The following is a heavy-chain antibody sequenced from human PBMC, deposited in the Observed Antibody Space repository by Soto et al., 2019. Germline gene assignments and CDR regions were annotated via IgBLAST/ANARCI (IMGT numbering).Heavy chain of an antibody. Sequence: ASVKVSCKASGYTFTSYGISWVRQAPGQGLEWMGWISAYNGNTNYAQKLQGRVTMTTNTSRSTAYMELGSLTSEDTAVYYCARVRKPYYDFYNDAFDFWGQGTMVTVSS. CDR2: ISAYNGNT. CDR1: GYTFTSYG. CDR3: ARVRKPYYDFYNDAFDF. V-gene: IGHV1-18*01. D-gene: IGHD3-3*01. J-gene: IGHJ3*01.